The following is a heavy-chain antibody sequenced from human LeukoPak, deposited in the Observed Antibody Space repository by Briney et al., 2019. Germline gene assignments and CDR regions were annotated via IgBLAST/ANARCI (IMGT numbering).Heavy chain of an antibody. CDR3: ARLGEYSNRFDP. CDR2: MNPNSGNT. D-gene: IGHD3-16*01. CDR1: GYTFISYD. V-gene: IGHV1-8*01. Sequence: ASVKVSCKASGYTFISYDINWVRQATGQGLEWMGWMNPNSGNTGYAQKFQGRVTMTRSTSINTAYMELSSLTSDDTAVYYCARLGEYSNRFDPWGQGTLVIVSS. J-gene: IGHJ5*02.